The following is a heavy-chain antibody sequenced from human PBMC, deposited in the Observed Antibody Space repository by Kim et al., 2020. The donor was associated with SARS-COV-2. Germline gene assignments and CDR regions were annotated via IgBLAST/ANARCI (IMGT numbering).Heavy chain of an antibody. CDR1: GFTFSSYG. Sequence: GGSLRLSCAASGFTFSSYGMHWVRQAPGKGLEWVAVISYDGSNKYYADSVKGRFTISRDNSKNTLYLQMNSLRAEDTAVYYCAKDEGYCSGGSCYLGAFDIWGQGTMVTVSS. D-gene: IGHD2-15*01. CDR2: ISYDGSNK. V-gene: IGHV3-30*18. J-gene: IGHJ3*02. CDR3: AKDEGYCSGGSCYLGAFDI.